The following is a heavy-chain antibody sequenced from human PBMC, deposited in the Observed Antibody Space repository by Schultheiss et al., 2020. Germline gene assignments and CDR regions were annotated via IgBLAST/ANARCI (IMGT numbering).Heavy chain of an antibody. V-gene: IGHV4-34*01. Sequence: SETLSLTCAVYGTSFTDYYWTWIRQPPGKGLEWIGEINPNGSANYHPSLKSRVTISVDTSKNQFSLKLSSVTAADTAVYYCARHGVALWFGELDYWGQGTLVTVSS. CDR2: INPNGSA. CDR3: ARHGVALWFGELDY. CDR1: GTSFTDYY. D-gene: IGHD3-10*01. J-gene: IGHJ4*02.